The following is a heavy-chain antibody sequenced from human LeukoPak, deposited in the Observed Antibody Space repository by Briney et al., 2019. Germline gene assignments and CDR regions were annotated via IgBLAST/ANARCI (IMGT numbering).Heavy chain of an antibody. CDR1: GFTFSSYE. D-gene: IGHD3-22*01. V-gene: IGHV3-48*03. CDR3: ARVVYYDSSGYKGQFDY. CDR2: ISSSGSTI. Sequence: GGSLRLSCAASGFTFSSYEMNGVRQAPGKGREWVSYISSSGSTIYYADSVKGRFTISRDNAKNSLYLQMNSLRAEDTAVYYCARVVYYDSSGYKGQFDYWGQGTLVTVSS. J-gene: IGHJ4*02.